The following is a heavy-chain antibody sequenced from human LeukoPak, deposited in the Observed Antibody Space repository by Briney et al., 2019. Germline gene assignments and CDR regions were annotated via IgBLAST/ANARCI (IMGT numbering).Heavy chain of an antibody. CDR3: AREIYYDSSGYFDY. Sequence: SETLSLTCTVSGGSISSGSYYWSWIRQPAGKGLEWIGRIYTSGSTNYNPSLKSRVTISVDTSKNQFSLKLSSVTAADTAVYYCAREIYYDSSGYFDYWGQGTLVTVPS. CDR1: GGSISSGSYY. D-gene: IGHD3-22*01. CDR2: IYTSGST. J-gene: IGHJ4*02. V-gene: IGHV4-61*02.